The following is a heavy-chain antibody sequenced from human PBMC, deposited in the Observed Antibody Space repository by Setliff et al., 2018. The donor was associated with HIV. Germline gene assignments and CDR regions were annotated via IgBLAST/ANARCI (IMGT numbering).Heavy chain of an antibody. Sequence: SETLSLTCSVSGGSINNDIYFWSWIRQHPGKGLEWIGYIYYSGSTYYNPSLKSRITISVDTSKNQFSLRLSPVPAADTAVYYCAREVLLVAASGVGAFDMWGQGTVVTVSS. CDR3: AREVLLVAASGVGAFDM. J-gene: IGHJ3*02. CDR1: GGSINNDIYF. V-gene: IGHV4-31*03. D-gene: IGHD2-15*01. CDR2: IYYSGST.